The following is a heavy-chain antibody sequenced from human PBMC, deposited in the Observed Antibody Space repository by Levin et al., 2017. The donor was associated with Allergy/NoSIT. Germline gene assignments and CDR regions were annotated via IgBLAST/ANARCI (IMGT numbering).Heavy chain of an antibody. D-gene: IGHD3-16*02. CDR1: GGSISSDN. CDR3: ARFVWGSYRGFDY. Sequence: SETLSLTCTVSGGSISSDNWSWIRQPPGKGLEWIGYIYDTGNTNYNPSLKSRVTLSVDTSKNQFSLKLSSVTPADTAVYYCARFVWGSYRGFDYWGQGTLVTVSP. CDR2: IYDTGNT. V-gene: IGHV4-59*01. J-gene: IGHJ4*02.